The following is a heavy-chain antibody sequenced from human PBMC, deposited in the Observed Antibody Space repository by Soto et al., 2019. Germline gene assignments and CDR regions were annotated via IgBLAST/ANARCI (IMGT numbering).Heavy chain of an antibody. Sequence: GASVKVSCKASGYTFTSYGISWVRQAPGQGLEWMGWISAYNGNTNYAQKLQGRVTMTTDTSTSTAYMELRSLRSDDTAVYYCARSLHDYGDYDLDYWGQGTLVTVSS. D-gene: IGHD4-17*01. V-gene: IGHV1-18*01. CDR3: ARSLHDYGDYDLDY. J-gene: IGHJ4*02. CDR1: GYTFTSYG. CDR2: ISAYNGNT.